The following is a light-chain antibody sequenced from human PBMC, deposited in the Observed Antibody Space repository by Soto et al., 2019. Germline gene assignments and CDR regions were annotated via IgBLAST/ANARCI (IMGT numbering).Light chain of an antibody. CDR2: DAS. Sequence: DIQMTQSPSTLSASVGDRVTITCRASQSISSWLAWYQQKPGKAPKLLIYDASSLESGVPSRFSGSGSGTEFTLTISSLQSEDFGVYYCQQYSNWPPWTFGQGTKVDIK. J-gene: IGKJ1*01. CDR1: QSISSW. V-gene: IGKV1-5*01. CDR3: QQYSNWPPWT.